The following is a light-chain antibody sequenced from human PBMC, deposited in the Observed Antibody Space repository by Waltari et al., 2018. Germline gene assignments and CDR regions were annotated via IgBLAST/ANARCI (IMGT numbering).Light chain of an antibody. J-gene: IGKJ1*01. CDR1: QSISIY. V-gene: IGKV1-39*01. Sequence: DIQMTQSPSSLSASVGDRVTITCRASQSISIYLNWYQQKPGKGPKLLIYSASSLQSGVPSRFSGSGSGTDVTLTISSLQPEDFATYYCQKSSSTPPWTFGQGTKVEIK. CDR3: QKSSSTPPWT. CDR2: SAS.